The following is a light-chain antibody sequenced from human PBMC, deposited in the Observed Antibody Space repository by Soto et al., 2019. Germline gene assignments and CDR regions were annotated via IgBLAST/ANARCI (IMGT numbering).Light chain of an antibody. CDR2: GAS. CDR1: QSVSSN. Sequence: EIVMTQSPATLSVSPGERATLSCRASQSVSSNLAWYQQKPGQAPRLLIYGASTRATGIPARFSGSGSGTDFTLTISSLEPEDFAVYYCQQRSNWPLTFGGGNKVDIK. CDR3: QQRSNWPLT. J-gene: IGKJ4*01. V-gene: IGKV3-11*01.